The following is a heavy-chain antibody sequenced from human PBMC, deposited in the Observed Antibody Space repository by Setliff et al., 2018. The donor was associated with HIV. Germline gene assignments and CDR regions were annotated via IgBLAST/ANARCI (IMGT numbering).Heavy chain of an antibody. V-gene: IGHV3-9*01. J-gene: IGHJ5*02. CDR1: GFTLDDYV. CDR2: ISWSSGSI. Sequence: GGSLRLSCVASGFTLDDYVMHWVRQAPGKGLEWVSGISWSSGSIDAADSVKGRFSISRDNAKNSLYLQMNSLSPEDTALYYCAKDMSTDWYTVSGFDRWGQGTQVTVSS. CDR3: AKDMSTDWYTVSGFDR. D-gene: IGHD3-9*01.